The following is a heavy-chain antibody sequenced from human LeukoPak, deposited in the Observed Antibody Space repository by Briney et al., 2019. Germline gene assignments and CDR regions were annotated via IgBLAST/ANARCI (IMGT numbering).Heavy chain of an antibody. CDR2: IKQAGSEK. Sequence: GGSLRLSCAASGFTFSSFWMSWVRQAPGEGLEWVANIKQAGSEKSYVDSVKGRFTISRDNAKNSLYLQMNSLRAEDTAVYYCARVIYCSSTSCYTELRYFDYWGQGTLVTVSS. CDR1: GFTFSSFW. V-gene: IGHV3-7*01. J-gene: IGHJ4*02. CDR3: ARVIYCSSTSCYTELRYFDY. D-gene: IGHD2-2*02.